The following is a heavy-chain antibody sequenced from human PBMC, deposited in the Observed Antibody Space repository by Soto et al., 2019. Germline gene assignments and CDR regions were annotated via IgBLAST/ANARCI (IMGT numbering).Heavy chain of an antibody. CDR1: GFSFTSQW. CDR3: AGGGVRGVITRTRDYYGMDV. CDR2: VYPSDSHT. V-gene: IGHV5-51*01. Sequence: GESLKISCKGSGFSFTSQWIAWVRQMPGKGLEWMGTVYPSDSHTRYSPSFQGQVTISADKSISTAYLQWSSLKASDTAMYYCAGGGVRGVITRTRDYYGMDVWGQGTTVTVSS. J-gene: IGHJ6*02. D-gene: IGHD3-10*01.